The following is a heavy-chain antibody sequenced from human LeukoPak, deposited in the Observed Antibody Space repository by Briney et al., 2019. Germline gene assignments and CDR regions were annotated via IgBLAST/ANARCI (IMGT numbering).Heavy chain of an antibody. CDR1: GFTFSRYW. D-gene: IGHD5-24*01. Sequence: PGGSLRLSCAPSGFTFSRYWMTWVRQTPEKGLEWVASIKDDGRQKYYVDSVKGRFTVSRDNAKNSAYLQMDSLRVEDTALYYCARDASRGFDTWGQGALVTVSS. CDR3: ARDASRGFDT. J-gene: IGHJ4*02. V-gene: IGHV3-7*01. CDR2: IKDDGRQK.